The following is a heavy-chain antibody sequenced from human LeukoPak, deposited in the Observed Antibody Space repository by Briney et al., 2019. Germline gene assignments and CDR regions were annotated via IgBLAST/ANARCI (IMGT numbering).Heavy chain of an antibody. J-gene: IGHJ6*03. CDR3: AKSGTLLSYYYYMDV. D-gene: IGHD1-1*01. Sequence: GGSLRLSCAASGFTFSSYAMSWVRQAPGKGLEWVSAISGSGGSTYYADSVKGRFTISRDNSKNTLYLQMNSLRAEDTAVYYCAKSGTLLSYYYYMDVWGKGTTVTVSS. CDR2: ISGSGGST. V-gene: IGHV3-23*01. CDR1: GFTFSSYA.